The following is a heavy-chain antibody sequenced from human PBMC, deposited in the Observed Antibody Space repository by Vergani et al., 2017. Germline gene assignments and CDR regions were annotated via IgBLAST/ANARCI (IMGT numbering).Heavy chain of an antibody. Sequence: VQLVESGGGWVQPGGSLRLSCAASGVTFSSYAMSWVRQAPGKGLEWVAFIGSSGPYINYADSVKGRFIISRDNTNNSLFLQLRSLRAEDAAVYYCARDCTSGGCPDNYGMDVWGQGATVTVSS. CDR2: IGSSGPYI. J-gene: IGHJ6*02. D-gene: IGHD2-8*01. CDR1: GVTFSSYA. V-gene: IGHV3-21*06. CDR3: ARDCTSGGCPDNYGMDV.